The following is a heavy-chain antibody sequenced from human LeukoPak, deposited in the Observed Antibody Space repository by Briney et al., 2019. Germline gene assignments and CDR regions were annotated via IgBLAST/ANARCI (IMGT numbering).Heavy chain of an antibody. V-gene: IGHV3-30*18. CDR1: GFTFSSYG. D-gene: IGHD3-22*01. Sequence: GGSLRLSCAASGFTFSSYGMHWVRQAPGKGLEWVAVISYDGSNKYYADSVKGRFTISRDNSKNTLYLQMNSLRAEDTAVYYCAKISDYYDSSGYPGGYFDHWGQGTLVTVSS. J-gene: IGHJ4*02. CDR3: AKISDYYDSSGYPGGYFDH. CDR2: ISYDGSNK.